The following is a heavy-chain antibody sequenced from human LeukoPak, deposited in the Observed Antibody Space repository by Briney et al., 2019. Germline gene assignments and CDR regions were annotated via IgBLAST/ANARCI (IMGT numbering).Heavy chain of an antibody. CDR2: IYTSGST. Sequence: PSQTLSLTCTVSGGSISSGSYYWSWIRQPAGKGLEWIGRIYTSGSTNYNPSLKSRVTISVDTSKNQFSLKLSSVTAADTAVYYCATGGGITGTTLGFDPWGQGTLVTVSS. D-gene: IGHD1-7*01. CDR1: GGSISSGSYY. V-gene: IGHV4-61*02. J-gene: IGHJ5*02. CDR3: ATGGGITGTTLGFDP.